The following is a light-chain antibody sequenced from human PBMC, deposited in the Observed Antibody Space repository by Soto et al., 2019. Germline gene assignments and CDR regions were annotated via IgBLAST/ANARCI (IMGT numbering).Light chain of an antibody. CDR3: SSYTNSNTRSCV. CDR2: EVT. CDR1: SGDIGSYNR. V-gene: IGLV2-14*01. J-gene: IGLJ1*01. Sequence: QSALTQPASVSGSPGQSITISCTGTSGDIGSYNRVSWYQQHPGKAPKLIIYEVTDRPSGVSNRFSGSKSGNTASLTISGLQAEDEDEYYCSSYTNSNTRSCVFGTGTTVTVL.